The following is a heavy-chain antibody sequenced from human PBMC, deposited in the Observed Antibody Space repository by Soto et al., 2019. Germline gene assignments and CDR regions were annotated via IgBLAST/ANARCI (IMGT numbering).Heavy chain of an antibody. CDR3: ARQETRWYYFDY. J-gene: IGHJ4*02. Sequence: PSEALSLTCSVSGGSISRGGYYWSWIRQHPGKGLEWIGYIYYSGSTYYNPSLKSRVTISVDTSKNQFSLKLSSVTAADTAVYYCARQETRWYYFDYWGQGTLVTVSS. CDR2: IYYSGST. CDR1: GGSISRGGYY. D-gene: IGHD2-15*01. V-gene: IGHV4-31*03.